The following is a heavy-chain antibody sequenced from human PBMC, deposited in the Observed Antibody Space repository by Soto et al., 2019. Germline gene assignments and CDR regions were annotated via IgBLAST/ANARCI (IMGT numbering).Heavy chain of an antibody. Sequence: QVHLVESGGGVVQPGRSLRLSCAASGFTFSSYAMHWVRRAPGKGLEWVAAVSHDGKSGFYADSVSGRFTVSRDNSNNLVYLQMDSPRPEDTALFYCARLDKFNGGWSWGQGTAVSVSS. D-gene: IGHD6-19*01. CDR2: VSHDGKSG. V-gene: IGHV3-30*14. CDR1: GFTFSSYA. J-gene: IGHJ4*02. CDR3: ARLDKFNGGWS.